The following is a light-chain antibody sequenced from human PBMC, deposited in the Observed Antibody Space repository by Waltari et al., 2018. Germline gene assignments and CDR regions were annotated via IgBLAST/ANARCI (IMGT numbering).Light chain of an antibody. CDR1: SSDVVTYNL. V-gene: IGLV2-23*02. Sequence: QSALTQPASVSVSPGQSITISCTGTSSDVVTYNLFSWYQHHPGKAPKLMIYEVSTRPSGVSYRFSGSKSGNTASLTISGLQTDDEADYYCCSYAGSSTVVFGGGTKLTVL. J-gene: IGLJ2*01. CDR2: EVS. CDR3: CSYAGSSTVV.